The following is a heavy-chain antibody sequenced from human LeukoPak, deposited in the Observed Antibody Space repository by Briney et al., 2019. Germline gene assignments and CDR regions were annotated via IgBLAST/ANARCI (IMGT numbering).Heavy chain of an antibody. CDR3: ARDGDYYDYYYYMDV. D-gene: IGHD3-16*01. V-gene: IGHV4-4*02. CDR2: IHHSGST. J-gene: IGHJ6*03. Sequence: PSGTLSPTCAVSGGSISTNNWWTWVRQPPGKGLEWIGEIHHSGSTDYNPSLKSRVTMPVDTSKNQFSLKLSSVTAADTAVYYCARDGDYYDYYYYMDVWGKGTTVTISS. CDR1: GGSISTNNW.